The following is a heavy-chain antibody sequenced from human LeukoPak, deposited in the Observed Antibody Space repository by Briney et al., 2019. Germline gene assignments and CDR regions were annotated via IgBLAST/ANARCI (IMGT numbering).Heavy chain of an antibody. CDR3: ARDWVRGAADY. CDR1: GFTFSSYA. CDR2: ISYDGSNK. J-gene: IGHJ4*02. D-gene: IGHD3-10*01. Sequence: GRSLRLSCAASGFTFSSYAMHWVRQAPGKGLEWVAVISYDGSNKYYADSVKGRFTISRDNSKNTLYLQMNSLRAEDTAVYCCARDWVRGAADYWGQGTLVTVSS. V-gene: IGHV3-30-3*01.